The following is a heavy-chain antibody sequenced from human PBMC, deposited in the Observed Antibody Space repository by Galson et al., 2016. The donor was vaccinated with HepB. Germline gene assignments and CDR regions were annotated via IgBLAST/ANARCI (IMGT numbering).Heavy chain of an antibody. Sequence: SLRLSCAASGFSVVSNYMTWVRQAPGKGLEWVSTIYSSGRNSYADSVKGRFIISRDNYKNKFFLEMNSLRAGDTAVYYCARMGTTRQEEGLDVWGRGTMVTVSS. CDR1: GFSVVSNY. V-gene: IGHV3-53*01. D-gene: IGHD1-1*01. J-gene: IGHJ6*02. CDR2: IYSSGRN. CDR3: ARMGTTRQEEGLDV.